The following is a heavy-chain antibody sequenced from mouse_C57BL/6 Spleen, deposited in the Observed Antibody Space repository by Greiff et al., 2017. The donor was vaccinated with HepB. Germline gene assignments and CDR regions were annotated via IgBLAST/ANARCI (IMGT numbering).Heavy chain of an antibody. Sequence: QVQLQQSGPGLVQPSQSLSITCTVSGFSLTSYGVHWVRQSPGKGLEWLGVIWSGGSTDYNAAFISRLSISKDNSKSQVFFKMNSLQADDTAIYYCARGAIRYAMDYWGQGTSVTVSS. V-gene: IGHV2-2*01. D-gene: IGHD3-1*01. CDR3: ARGAIRYAMDY. J-gene: IGHJ4*01. CDR2: IWSGGST. CDR1: GFSLTSYG.